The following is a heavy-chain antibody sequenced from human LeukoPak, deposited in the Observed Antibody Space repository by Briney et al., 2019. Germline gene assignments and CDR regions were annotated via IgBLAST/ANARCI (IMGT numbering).Heavy chain of an antibody. D-gene: IGHD5-12*01. Sequence: GGSLRLSCAASGFTFSSYAMHWVRQAPGKGLEWVAVISYDGSNKYYADSVKGRFTISRDNSKNTLYLQMNSLRAEDTAVHYCAKMWIRWAPIDYWGQGTLVTVSS. CDR2: ISYDGSNK. CDR1: GFTFSSYA. J-gene: IGHJ4*02. CDR3: AKMWIRWAPIDY. V-gene: IGHV3-30*04.